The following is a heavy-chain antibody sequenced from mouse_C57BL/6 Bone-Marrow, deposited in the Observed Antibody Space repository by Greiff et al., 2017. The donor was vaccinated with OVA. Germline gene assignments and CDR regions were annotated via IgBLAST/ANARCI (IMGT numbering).Heavy chain of an antibody. CDR1: GYTFTSYW. Sequence: QVHVKQPGAELVKPGASVKLSCKASGYTFTSYWMHWVKQRPGQGLEWIGMIHPNSGSTNYNEKFKSKATLTVDKSSSTAYMQLSSLTSEDSAVYYCARSSTGAMDYWGQGTSVTVSS. V-gene: IGHV1-64*01. D-gene: IGHD2-1*01. J-gene: IGHJ4*01. CDR2: IHPNSGST. CDR3: ARSSTGAMDY.